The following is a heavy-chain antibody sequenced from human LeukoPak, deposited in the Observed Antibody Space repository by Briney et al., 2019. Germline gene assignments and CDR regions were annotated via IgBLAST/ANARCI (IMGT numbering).Heavy chain of an antibody. CDR1: GGSISSSNW. CDR3: ARTQDRITIFGVVIIPPHYFDY. CDR2: IYHSGST. J-gene: IGHJ4*02. D-gene: IGHD3-3*01. Sequence: SETLSLTCAVSGGSISSSNWWSWVRQPPGKGLEWIGEIYHSGSTNYNPSLKSRVTISVDKSKNQFSLKLSSVTAADTAVYYCARTQDRITIFGVVIIPPHYFDYWGQGTLVTVSS. V-gene: IGHV4-4*02.